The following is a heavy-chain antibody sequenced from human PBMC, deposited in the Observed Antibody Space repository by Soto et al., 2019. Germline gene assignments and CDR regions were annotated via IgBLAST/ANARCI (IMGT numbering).Heavy chain of an antibody. D-gene: IGHD6-13*01. CDR3: ARLAIAVARHAFDI. J-gene: IGHJ3*02. Sequence: QVQLQESGPGLVKPSETLSLACTVSGGSISSSSYYWGWIRQPPGNGLEWIGSVYYSGSTYYNSSLKSRVTISVDTSKNQFSLKLSSVTAADTACYYCARLAIAVARHAFDIWGQGTMVTVSS. CDR1: GGSISSSSYY. CDR2: VYYSGST. V-gene: IGHV4-39*01.